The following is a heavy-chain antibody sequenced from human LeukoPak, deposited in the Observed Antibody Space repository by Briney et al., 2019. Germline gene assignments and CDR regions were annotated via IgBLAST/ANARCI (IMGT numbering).Heavy chain of an antibody. D-gene: IGHD2-15*01. J-gene: IGHJ3*02. CDR1: GGTFSSYA. CDR3: ARDPKYCSGGSCYLGPDAFDI. Sequence: GASVKVSCKASGGTFSSYAISWVRQAPGQGLEWMGRIIPILGIANYAQKFQGRVTITADKSTSTAYMELSSLRSEDTAVYYCARDPKYCSGGSCYLGPDAFDIWGQGTMVTVSS. CDR2: IIPILGIA. V-gene: IGHV1-69*04.